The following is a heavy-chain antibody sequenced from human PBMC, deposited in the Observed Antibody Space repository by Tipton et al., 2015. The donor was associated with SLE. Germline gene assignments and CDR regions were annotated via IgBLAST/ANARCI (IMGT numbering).Heavy chain of an antibody. CDR1: GGSISSSSYY. V-gene: IGHV4-39*07. D-gene: IGHD1-26*01. Sequence: TLSLTCTVSGGSISSSSYYWGWIRQPPGKGLEWIGSIYYSGSTYYNPSLKSRVTISVDTSKNQFSLKVRSVTAADTAVYYCAREWSGSYRYYFDYWGQGTLVTVSS. CDR3: AREWSGSYRYYFDY. J-gene: IGHJ4*02. CDR2: IYYSGST.